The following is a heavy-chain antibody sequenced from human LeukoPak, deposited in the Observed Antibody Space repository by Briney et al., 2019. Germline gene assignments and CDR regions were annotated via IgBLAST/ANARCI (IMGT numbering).Heavy chain of an antibody. D-gene: IGHD3-3*01. Sequence: PGESLKISCKGSGYSFTSYWIGWVRQMPGKGLEWMGIIYPGDSDTRYSPSFRGQVTISADKSISTAYLQWSSLKASDTAMYYCARHIFSAQMGVWSGYLDAFDIWGQGTMVTVSS. J-gene: IGHJ3*02. CDR2: IYPGDSDT. CDR1: GYSFTSYW. CDR3: ARHIFSAQMGVWSGYLDAFDI. V-gene: IGHV5-51*01.